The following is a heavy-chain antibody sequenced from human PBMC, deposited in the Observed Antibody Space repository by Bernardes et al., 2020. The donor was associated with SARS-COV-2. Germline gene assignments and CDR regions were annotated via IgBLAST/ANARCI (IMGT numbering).Heavy chain of an antibody. D-gene: IGHD3-3*01. CDR2: ISAYNGNT. J-gene: IGHJ6*02. CDR3: ARNRNYDFWSGYYWGGSSMSYYYYGMDV. CDR1: GYTFTSYG. V-gene: IGHV1-18*01. Sequence: ASVKVSCKASGYTFTSYGISWVRQAPGQGLEWMGWISAYNGNTNYAQKLQGRVTMTTDTSTSTAYMELRSLRSDDTAVYYCARNRNYDFWSGYYWGGSSMSYYYYGMDVWGQGTTVTVSS.